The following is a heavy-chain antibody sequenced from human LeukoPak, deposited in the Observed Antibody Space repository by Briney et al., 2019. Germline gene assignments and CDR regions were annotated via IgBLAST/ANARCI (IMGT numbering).Heavy chain of an antibody. CDR3: ARIPIAAMIEDY. CDR2: INHSGST. J-gene: IGHJ4*02. V-gene: IGHV4-34*01. D-gene: IGHD3-22*01. Sequence: SETLSLTCAVYGGSFSGYYWRWIRQPPGKGLEWSGEINHSGSTNYNPSLKRRVNISVDTSKKQFSLKLSSVTAADTAVYYCARIPIAAMIEDYWGQGTLVTVSS. CDR1: GGSFSGYY.